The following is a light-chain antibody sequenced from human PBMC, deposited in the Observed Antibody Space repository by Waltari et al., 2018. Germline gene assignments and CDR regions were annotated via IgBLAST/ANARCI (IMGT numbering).Light chain of an antibody. V-gene: IGLV2-14*01. Sequence: QSALTQPASVSGSPGQSITISCTGTSSDVGGYNYVSWYQQHPGKAPKLMIYEVSNRPSGVSKRFSGSKSDNTASLTISGLQAEDEADYYCSSYTSSSTLVFGGGTKVTVL. CDR3: SSYTSSSTLV. J-gene: IGLJ3*02. CDR1: SSDVGGYNY. CDR2: EVS.